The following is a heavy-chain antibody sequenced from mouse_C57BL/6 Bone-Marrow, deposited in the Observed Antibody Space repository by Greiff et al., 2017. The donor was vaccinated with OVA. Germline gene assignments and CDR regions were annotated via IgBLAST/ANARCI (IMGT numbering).Heavy chain of an antibody. CDR3: ARRNGNYAFDY. CDR2: IWSGGST. D-gene: IGHD2-1*01. V-gene: IGHV2-2*01. J-gene: IGHJ2*01. CDR1: GFSLTSYG. Sequence: VKLMESGPGLVQPSQSLSITCPVSGFSLTSYGVHWVRQSPGKGLEWLGVIWSGGSTDYNAAFISRLSISKDNSKSQVFFKMNSLQADDTAIYYCARRNGNYAFDYWGQGTTLTVSS.